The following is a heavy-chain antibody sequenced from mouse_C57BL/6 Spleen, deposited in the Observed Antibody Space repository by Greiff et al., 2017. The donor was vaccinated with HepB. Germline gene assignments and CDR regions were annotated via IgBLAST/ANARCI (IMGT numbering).Heavy chain of an antibody. CDR3: ARYWGYGSTLFAY. V-gene: IGHV5-4*01. Sequence: EVQLVESGGGLVKPGGSLKLSCAASGFTFSSYAMSWVRQTPEKRLEWVATISDGGSYTYDPDNVKGRFTIDRDNAKNNLFLQMSHLKSEDTAIYYCARYWGYGSTLFAYWGQGTLVTVSA. J-gene: IGHJ3*01. CDR2: ISDGGSYT. CDR1: GFTFSSYA. D-gene: IGHD1-1*01.